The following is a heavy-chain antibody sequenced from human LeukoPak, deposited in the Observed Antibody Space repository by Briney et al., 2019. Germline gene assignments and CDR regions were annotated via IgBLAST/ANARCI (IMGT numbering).Heavy chain of an antibody. CDR3: ARVSGYCSSTSCRHFDP. CDR1: GGTFSSYA. Sequence: SVKVSCKASGGTFSSYAISWVRQAPGQGLEWMGGIIPIFGTANCAQKFQGRVTITADESTSTAYMELSSLRSEDTAVYYCARVSGYCSSTSCRHFDPWGQGTLVTVSS. D-gene: IGHD2-2*01. CDR2: IIPIFGTA. J-gene: IGHJ5*02. V-gene: IGHV1-69*01.